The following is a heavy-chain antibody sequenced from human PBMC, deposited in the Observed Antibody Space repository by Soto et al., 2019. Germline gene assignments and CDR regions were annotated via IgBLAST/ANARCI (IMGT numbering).Heavy chain of an antibody. Sequence: PSETLSLTCAVYGGSFSAYYWSWIRQPPGKGLEWIGEINHSGSTNYNPSLKSRVTILIDRSKNQFSLKLSSVTAADTAVYYCARVPDYWGQGILVTVSS. CDR1: GGSFSAYY. CDR2: INHSGST. CDR3: ARVPDY. D-gene: IGHD2-2*01. J-gene: IGHJ4*02. V-gene: IGHV4-34*01.